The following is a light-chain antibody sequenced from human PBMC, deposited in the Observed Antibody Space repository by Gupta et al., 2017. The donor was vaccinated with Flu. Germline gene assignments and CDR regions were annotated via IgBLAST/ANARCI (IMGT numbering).Light chain of an antibody. CDR3: QQHRYRPPWT. J-gene: IGKJ1*01. CDR1: QSISNN. Sequence: EIVLTQSPGTLYVSPGERAILSCRASQSISNNLAWYQQKPGQPPRLLIYNSYTRATDIPARFSGGGSGKDFTLTINNRRSEDFAVYFCQQHRYRPPWTFGQGTRVDIK. CDR2: NSY. V-gene: IGKV3-15*01.